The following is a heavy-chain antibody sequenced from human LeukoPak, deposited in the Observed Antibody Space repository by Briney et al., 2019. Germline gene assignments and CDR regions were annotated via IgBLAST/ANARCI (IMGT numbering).Heavy chain of an antibody. V-gene: IGHV1-58*02. Sequence: GASVKVSCKASGFTFTSSAMQWVRQARGQRLGWIGWIVVGSGNTNYAQKFQERVTITRDMSTSTAYMELSSLRSEDTAVYYCATAGYGSGHPDFDYWGQGTLVTVSS. CDR1: GFTFTSSA. CDR3: ATAGYGSGHPDFDY. J-gene: IGHJ4*02. CDR2: IVVGSGNT. D-gene: IGHD6-19*01.